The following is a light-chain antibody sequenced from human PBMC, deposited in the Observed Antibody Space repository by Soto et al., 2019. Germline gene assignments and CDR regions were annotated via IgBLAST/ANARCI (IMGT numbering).Light chain of an antibody. J-gene: IGKJ5*01. CDR2: AAS. V-gene: IGKV1-9*01. Sequence: DIQLTQSPSFLSPSLGESVTITCRASQVISTSLAWYQVKPGKAPKLLIYAASTLESGVPSRFSATVSGTEFSLTITSLQPEDFATYYCQQLFDSPITFGQVTRLEIK. CDR1: QVISTS. CDR3: QQLFDSPIT.